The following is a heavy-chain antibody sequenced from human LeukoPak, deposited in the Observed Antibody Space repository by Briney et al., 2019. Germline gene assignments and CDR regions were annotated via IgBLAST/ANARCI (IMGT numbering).Heavy chain of an antibody. CDR3: ARVTFYYDSDAFDI. D-gene: IGHD3-22*01. Sequence: GASVKVSCKASGYTFTSYDINWVRQATGQGLEWRGWMNPNSGNTGYAQKFQGRVTMTRDTSISTAYMELSRLRSDDTAVYYCARVTFYYDSDAFDIWGQGTMVTVSS. CDR1: GYTFTSYD. V-gene: IGHV1-8*01. CDR2: MNPNSGNT. J-gene: IGHJ3*02.